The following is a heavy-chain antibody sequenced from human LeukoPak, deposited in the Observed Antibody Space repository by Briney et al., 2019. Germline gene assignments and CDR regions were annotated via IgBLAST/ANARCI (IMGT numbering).Heavy chain of an antibody. V-gene: IGHV3-7*01. CDR3: ARDRDGFDY. J-gene: IGHJ4*02. Sequence: GGSLRLSCVASGFTFTNYWMTWVRQAPGKGLEWVANIKQDQSEKWYVASVKGRFTVSRDNAKNSMYLQMNSLRAEDTAVYYCARDRDGFDYWGQGTLVTVSS. CDR1: GFTFTNYW. CDR2: IKQDQSEK. D-gene: IGHD3-10*01.